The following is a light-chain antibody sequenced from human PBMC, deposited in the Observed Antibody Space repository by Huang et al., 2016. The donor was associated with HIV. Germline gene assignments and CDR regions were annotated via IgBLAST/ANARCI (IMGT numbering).Light chain of an antibody. Sequence: EIVMTQSPVTLSVSPGERAILSCRASQSVGTNLAWYQQKPCQAPRLLIYDASTRATDIPVKFSGSGSGTEFTLTISSLQSEDFALYFCQQYNDWLTFGQGTKVEIK. V-gene: IGKV3-15*01. CDR3: QQYNDWLT. J-gene: IGKJ1*01. CDR2: DAS. CDR1: QSVGTN.